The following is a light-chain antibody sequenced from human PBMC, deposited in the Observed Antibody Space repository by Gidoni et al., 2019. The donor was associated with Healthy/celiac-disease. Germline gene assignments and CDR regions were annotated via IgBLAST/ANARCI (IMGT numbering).Light chain of an antibody. CDR3: QQYYSYPWT. J-gene: IGKJ1*01. V-gene: IGKV1-8*01. CDR2: AAS. Sequence: IRVTQSPSSFSASTGDRVTITCRASQGISSYLAWYQQKPGKAPKLLIYAASTLQSGVPSRFSGSGSGTDFTLTISCLQSEDFATYYCQQYYSYPWTFGQGTKVEIK. CDR1: QGISSY.